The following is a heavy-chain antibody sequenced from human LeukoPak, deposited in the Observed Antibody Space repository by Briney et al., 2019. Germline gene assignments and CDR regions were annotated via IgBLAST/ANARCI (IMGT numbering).Heavy chain of an antibody. V-gene: IGHV3-23*01. CDR1: GLTFNSYA. CDR2: ISGSGGST. J-gene: IGHJ4*02. D-gene: IGHD6-13*01. CDR3: AKEPPYSSSWGTFDY. Sequence: GGSLRLFCAASGLTFNSYAMSWVPQAPGKGLEWVSAISGSGGSTYYADSVKGRYTISRDNSKNTLYLQMNSLRAEDTAVYYCAKEPPYSSSWGTFDYWGQGTLVTVSS.